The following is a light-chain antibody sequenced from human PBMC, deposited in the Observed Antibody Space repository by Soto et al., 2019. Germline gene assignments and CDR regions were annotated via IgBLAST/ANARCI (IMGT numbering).Light chain of an antibody. V-gene: IGLV1-40*01. Sequence: QSVLTQPPSVSGAPGQRVTISCTGSSSNIGAGYDVSWYQQLPGTAPKFLIYGNTDRSSGVPDRFSGSKSGTSASLAITGLQAEDEADYYCQSYDSSLSGYVFGTGTKLTVL. CDR3: QSYDSSLSGYV. CDR2: GNT. CDR1: SSNIGAGYD. J-gene: IGLJ1*01.